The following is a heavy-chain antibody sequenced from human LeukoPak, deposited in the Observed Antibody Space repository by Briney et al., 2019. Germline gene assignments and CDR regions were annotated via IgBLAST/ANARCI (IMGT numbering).Heavy chain of an antibody. CDR2: IYYTGST. V-gene: IGHV4-61*01. CDR1: GGSVSSGSYY. D-gene: IGHD6-13*01. CDR3: ARTSVIHQLVRLFDY. Sequence: PSETLSLTCTVSGGSVSSGSYYWSWIRQPPGQGLEWIGHIYYTGSTNYNPSLKSRVTISVDTSNNQFSPKLSSVTAADTALYYCARTSVIHQLVRLFDYWGQGTLVTVSS. J-gene: IGHJ4*02.